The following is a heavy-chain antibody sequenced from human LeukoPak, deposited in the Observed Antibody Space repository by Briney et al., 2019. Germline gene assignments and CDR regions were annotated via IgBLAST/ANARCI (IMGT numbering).Heavy chain of an antibody. Sequence: SETLSLTCTVSGGSIRSGDYYWSWIRQPPGKGLEWIGYIYYSGSTYYNPSLKSRVTISVDTSKNQFSLKLSSVTAADTAVYYCATRNPTYYDILTGYYFHDYWGQGTLVTVSS. D-gene: IGHD3-9*01. CDR2: IYYSGST. J-gene: IGHJ4*02. CDR3: ATRNPTYYDILTGYYFHDY. V-gene: IGHV4-30-4*01. CDR1: GGSIRSGDYY.